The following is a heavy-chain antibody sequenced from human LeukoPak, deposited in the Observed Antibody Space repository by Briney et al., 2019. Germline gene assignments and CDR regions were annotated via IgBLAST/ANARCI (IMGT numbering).Heavy chain of an antibody. J-gene: IGHJ4*02. V-gene: IGHV5-51*01. CDR1: GYSFTNYW. D-gene: IGHD4-17*01. CDR3: ARAKSYGDYYFDY. Sequence: GESLKISCKASGYSFTNYWIGWVRQLPGKGLEWMGIIYPGDSDTRYSPSFQGQVTTSADKSISTAYLQRSSLKASDTAMYYCARAKSYGDYYFDYWGQETLVTVSS. CDR2: IYPGDSDT.